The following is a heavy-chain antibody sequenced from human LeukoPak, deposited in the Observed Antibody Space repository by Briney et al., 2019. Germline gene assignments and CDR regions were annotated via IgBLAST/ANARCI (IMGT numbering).Heavy chain of an antibody. J-gene: IGHJ4*02. D-gene: IGHD6-19*01. CDR1: GGSISSGGYS. CDR3: ARDSSGWPKEGGLDY. Sequence: PSETLSLTCAVSGGSISSGGYSWSWIRQPPGKGLEWIGYIYHSGSTYYNPSLKSRVTISVDRSKNQFSLKLSSVTAADTAVYYCARDSSGWPKEGGLDYWGQGTLVTVSS. V-gene: IGHV4-30-2*01. CDR2: IYHSGST.